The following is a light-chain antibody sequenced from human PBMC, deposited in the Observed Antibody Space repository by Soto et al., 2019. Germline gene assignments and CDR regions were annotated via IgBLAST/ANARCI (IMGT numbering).Light chain of an antibody. CDR2: AAS. Sequence: DIQMTQSPSSLSAFVGDRVTITCRASQGISKSLAWFQQKPGKAPKSLIDAASSLHSGVPSRFSGTGSGTEYTLTISSLQPEDFATYYSQQYKSYPLTFGGGTKVEIK. J-gene: IGKJ4*01. CDR3: QQYKSYPLT. CDR1: QGISKS. V-gene: IGKV1-16*01.